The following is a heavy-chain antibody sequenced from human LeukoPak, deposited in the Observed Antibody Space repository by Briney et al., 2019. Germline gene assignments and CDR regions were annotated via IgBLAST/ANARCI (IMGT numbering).Heavy chain of an antibody. Sequence: SETLSLTCTVSGGSISSGGYYWSWIRQHPGKGLEWIGYIYYSGSTYYNPSLKSRVTISVDTSKNQFSLKLSSVTAADTAVYYCARDVNYYGSGSYLDYWGQGTLVTVSS. D-gene: IGHD3-10*01. CDR1: GGSISSGGYY. CDR3: ARDVNYYGSGSYLDY. CDR2: IYYSGST. V-gene: IGHV4-31*03. J-gene: IGHJ4*02.